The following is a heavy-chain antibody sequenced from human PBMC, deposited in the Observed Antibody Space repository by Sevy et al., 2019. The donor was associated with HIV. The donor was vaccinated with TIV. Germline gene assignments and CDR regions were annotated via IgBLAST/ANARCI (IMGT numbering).Heavy chain of an antibody. CDR3: AKEATHSSDWPYYFDY. CDR1: GFTFSSYA. J-gene: IGHJ4*02. Sequence: GGSLRLSCAASGFTFSSYAMSWVRQAPGKGLEWVSAISGSGGSTYYADSVKGRFTISRDNSKNRLYLQMNGLRAEETAVYYCAKEATHSSDWPYYFDYWGQGTLVTVSS. V-gene: IGHV3-23*01. D-gene: IGHD6-19*01. CDR2: ISGSGGST.